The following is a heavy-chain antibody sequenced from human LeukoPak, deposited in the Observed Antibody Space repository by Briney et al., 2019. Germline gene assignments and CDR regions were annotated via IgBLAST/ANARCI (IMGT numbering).Heavy chain of an antibody. CDR1: GCTFSSYG. CDR3: AKDLNYDFWSGLGN. D-gene: IGHD3-3*01. V-gene: IGHV3-30*18. J-gene: IGHJ4*02. Sequence: GGSLRLSCAVSGCTFSSYGMHWVRQAPAHGLEWMAVISYDGTNKYYAHSVKRRFTIPRDNSKNTLYLQMNSLRAEDTAVYYCAKDLNYDFWSGLGNWGQGTLVTVSS. CDR2: ISYDGTNK.